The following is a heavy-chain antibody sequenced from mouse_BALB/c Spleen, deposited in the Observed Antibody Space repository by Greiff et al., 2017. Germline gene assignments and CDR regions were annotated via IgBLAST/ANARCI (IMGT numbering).Heavy chain of an antibody. V-gene: IGHV5-6-3*01. Sequence: EVQRVESGGGLVQPGGSLKLSCAASGFTFSSYGMSWVRQTPDKRLELVATINSNGGSTYYPDSVKGRFTISRDNAKNTLYLQMSSLKSEDTAMYYCARRGSSNGYFDYWGQGTTLTVSS. CDR1: GFTFSSYG. D-gene: IGHD1-1*01. J-gene: IGHJ2*01. CDR2: INSNGGST. CDR3: ARRGSSNGYFDY.